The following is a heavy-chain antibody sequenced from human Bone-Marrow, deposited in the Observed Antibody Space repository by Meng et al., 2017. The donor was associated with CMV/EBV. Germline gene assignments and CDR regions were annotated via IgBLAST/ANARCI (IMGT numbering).Heavy chain of an antibody. CDR3: ARVSAAGGFH. Sequence: LETPSITCTVSGGSISSSSYYWGWIRQPPGKGLEWIGSIYYSGSTYYNPSLKSRVTISVDTSKNQFSLKLSSVTAADTAVYYCARVSAAGGFHWGQGTLVTVSS. CDR2: IYYSGST. CDR1: GGSISSSSYY. D-gene: IGHD3-16*01. V-gene: IGHV4-39*07. J-gene: IGHJ4*02.